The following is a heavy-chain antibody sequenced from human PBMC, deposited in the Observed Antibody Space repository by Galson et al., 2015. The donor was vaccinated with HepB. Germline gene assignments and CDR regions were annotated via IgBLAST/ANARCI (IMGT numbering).Heavy chain of an antibody. J-gene: IGHJ6*02. D-gene: IGHD4-17*01. CDR1: GYTFTSYG. Sequence: SVKVSCKASGYTFTSYGISWVRQAPGQGLEWMGWISAYNGNTNYAQKLQGRVTMTTDTSTSTAYMELRSLRSDDTAVYYCAREISYGDHYYGMDVWGQGTTVTVSS. CDR3: AREISYGDHYYGMDV. V-gene: IGHV1-18*01. CDR2: ISAYNGNT.